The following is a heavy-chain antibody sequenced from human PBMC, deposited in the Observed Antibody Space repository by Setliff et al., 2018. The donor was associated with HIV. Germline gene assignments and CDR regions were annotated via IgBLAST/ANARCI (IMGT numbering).Heavy chain of an antibody. CDR3: VREARGGYFDY. CDR2: MNPNTGQT. Sequence: ASVKVSCKASGYTFINYDVNWVRQATGHGLEWMGWMNPNTGQTAYAQNFQGRVTMTRDTSTNTVYMDLSSLKSEDTAVYYCVREARGGYFDYWGQGTLVTVSS. CDR1: GYTFINYD. J-gene: IGHJ4*02. D-gene: IGHD2-15*01. V-gene: IGHV1-8*02.